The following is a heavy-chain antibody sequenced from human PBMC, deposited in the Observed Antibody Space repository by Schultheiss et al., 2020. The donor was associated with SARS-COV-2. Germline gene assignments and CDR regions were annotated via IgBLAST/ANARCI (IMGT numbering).Heavy chain of an antibody. J-gene: IGHJ6*02. CDR3: ARDMADYYYGMDV. CDR2: IYYSGRT. Sequence: SETLSLTCTVSGGSISSGGYHWSWIRQYPGKGLEWIGYIYYSGRTSYNPSLKRRVTISLDTSKNQFSLKLNSATAADTAVYYCARDMADYYYGMDVWGQGTTVTVSS. D-gene: IGHD5-24*01. V-gene: IGHV4-31*03. CDR1: GGSISSGGYH.